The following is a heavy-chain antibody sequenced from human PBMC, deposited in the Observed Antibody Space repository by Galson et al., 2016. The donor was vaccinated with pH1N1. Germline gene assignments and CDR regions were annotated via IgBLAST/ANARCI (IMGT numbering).Heavy chain of an antibody. J-gene: IGHJ6*02. CDR3: ARAIALASSV. D-gene: IGHD2-15*01. Sequence: SLRLSCAASGFTFSSYWMSWVRQAPGKGLEWVANIKQDGSTKYFVDSVKGRFTISRDNARNSLYLQMNTLRVEDTAVYYCARAIALASSVWGQGTTVTVSS. V-gene: IGHV3-7*01. CDR2: IKQDGSTK. CDR1: GFTFSSYW.